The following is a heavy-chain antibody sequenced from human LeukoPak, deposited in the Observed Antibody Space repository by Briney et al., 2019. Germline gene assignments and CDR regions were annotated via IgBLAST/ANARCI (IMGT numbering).Heavy chain of an antibody. CDR2: IYYSGST. CDR3: ARLDDLGGYYFDY. D-gene: IGHD3-16*01. CDR1: GGSISSSSYY. Sequence: RPSETLSLTCTVPGGSISSSSYYWGWIRQPPGKGLEWIGNIYYSGSTYYNPSLKSRVTISVDTSKNQFSLRLNSVTAADTAVYYCARLDDLGGYYFDYWGQGTLVTVSS. J-gene: IGHJ4*02. V-gene: IGHV4-39*01.